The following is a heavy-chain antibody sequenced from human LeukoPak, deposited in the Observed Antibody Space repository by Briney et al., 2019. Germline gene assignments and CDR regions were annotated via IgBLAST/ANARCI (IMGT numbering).Heavy chain of an antibody. J-gene: IGHJ6*02. CDR1: GYTFTSYG. V-gene: IGHV1-69*04. Sequence: ASVKVSCKASGYTFTSYGISWVRQAPGQGLEWMGRIILILGIANYAQKFQGRVTITADKSTSTAYMELSSLRSEDTAVYYCATDPGETVPAAKGPRGDYCYGMDVWGQGTTVTVSS. CDR2: IILILGIA. D-gene: IGHD2-2*01. CDR3: ATDPGETVPAAKGPRGDYCYGMDV.